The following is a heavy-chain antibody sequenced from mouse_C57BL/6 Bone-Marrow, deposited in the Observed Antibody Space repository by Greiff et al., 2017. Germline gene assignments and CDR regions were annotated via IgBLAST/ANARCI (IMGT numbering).Heavy chain of an antibody. D-gene: IGHD1-3*01. V-gene: IGHV1-82*01. Sequence: QVQLKESGPELVKPGASVKISCKASGYAFSSSWMNWVKQRPGKGLEWIGRIYPGDGDTNYNGKFKGKATLTADKSSSTAYMQLSSLTSEDSAVYFCANNLAWFAYWGQGTLVTVSA. CDR1: GYAFSSSW. J-gene: IGHJ3*01. CDR3: ANNLAWFAY. CDR2: IYPGDGDT.